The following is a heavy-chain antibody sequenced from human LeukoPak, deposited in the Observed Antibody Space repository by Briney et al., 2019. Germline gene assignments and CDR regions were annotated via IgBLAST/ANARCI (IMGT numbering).Heavy chain of an antibody. J-gene: IGHJ4*02. V-gene: IGHV4-39*01. CDR1: GGSILGSTYY. CDR3: SRHSSMNSTLNQ. D-gene: IGHD2/OR15-2a*01. CDR2: IYYSGST. Sequence: SETLSLTCTVSGGSILGSTYYWAWIRQPPGKGLEWIRSIYYSGSTYYNPSLKSRVTISVDTSKNQFSLKLSSVTAADTAVYYCSRHSSMNSTLNQWGQGTLVTVSS.